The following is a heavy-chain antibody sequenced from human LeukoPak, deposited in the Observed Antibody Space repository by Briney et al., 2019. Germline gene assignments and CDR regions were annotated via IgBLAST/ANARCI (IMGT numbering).Heavy chain of an antibody. CDR3: ARIVVGNTQAYDY. J-gene: IGHJ4*02. V-gene: IGHV3-53*01. Sequence: SGGSLRLSCAASGFTASNNYMNWVRQAPGKGLEWVSIIYSGGNTYYADSVKDRFTISRDYSQNTLYLQMNSLRAEDTAVYYCARIVVGNTQAYDYWGQGTLVTVSS. D-gene: IGHD2-15*01. CDR1: GFTASNNY. CDR2: IYSGGNT.